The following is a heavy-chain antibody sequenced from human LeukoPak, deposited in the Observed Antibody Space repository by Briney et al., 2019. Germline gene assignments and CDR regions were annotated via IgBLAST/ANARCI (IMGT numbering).Heavy chain of an antibody. D-gene: IGHD3-16*01. Sequence: GGSLRLSCAASGFTFSGYSMNWVRQAPGKGLEWVSYIMSGPTTIYYADSVKGRFTISRDNAKNSLYLQMSSLRDEDTAVYYCARDWGWAFDYWGQGTLVTVSS. CDR3: ARDWGWAFDY. CDR1: GFTFSGYS. CDR2: IMSGPTTI. J-gene: IGHJ4*02. V-gene: IGHV3-48*02.